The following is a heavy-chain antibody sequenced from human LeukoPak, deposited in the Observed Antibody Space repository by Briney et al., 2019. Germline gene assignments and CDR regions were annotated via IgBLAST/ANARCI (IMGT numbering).Heavy chain of an antibody. CDR2: ISFDGSNQ. J-gene: IGHJ4*02. CDR1: GFTFSSYG. Sequence: GGSLRLSCAASGFTFSSYGMHWVRHAPGNGLESVALISFDGSNQYYADSVKGRFTISRDNTKNTLYLQTSSLRADDTALYYCAKPPEVGATVGYFDYWGQGTLVTVSS. CDR3: AKPPEVGATVGYFDY. D-gene: IGHD1-26*01. V-gene: IGHV3-30*18.